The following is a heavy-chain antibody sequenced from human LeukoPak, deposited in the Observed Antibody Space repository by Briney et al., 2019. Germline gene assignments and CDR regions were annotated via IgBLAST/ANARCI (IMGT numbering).Heavy chain of an antibody. Sequence: PSQTLSLTCTVSGGSISSGDYYWSWIHQPPGKGLEWIGYIYYSGSTYYNPSLKSRVTISVDTSKNQFSLKLSSVTAADTAVYYCARGTAMVAPRDYYYYYGMDVWGQGTTVTVSS. V-gene: IGHV4-30-4*01. D-gene: IGHD5-18*01. J-gene: IGHJ6*02. CDR2: IYYSGST. CDR3: ARGTAMVAPRDYYYYYGMDV. CDR1: GGSISSGDYY.